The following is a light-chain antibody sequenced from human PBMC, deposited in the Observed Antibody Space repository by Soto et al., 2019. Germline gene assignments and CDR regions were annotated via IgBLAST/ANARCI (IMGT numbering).Light chain of an antibody. J-gene: IGLJ2*01. V-gene: IGLV2-14*01. CDR3: SSYTSSSTLVV. Sequence: QSALTQPASVSRSPGQSITISCTGTSSDVGGYNYVSWYQQHPGKAPKLMIYEVSNRPSGISNRFSGSKSGNTASLTISGLLAEDDAHYYCSSYTSSSTLVVFGGGTKLTVL. CDR1: SSDVGGYNY. CDR2: EVS.